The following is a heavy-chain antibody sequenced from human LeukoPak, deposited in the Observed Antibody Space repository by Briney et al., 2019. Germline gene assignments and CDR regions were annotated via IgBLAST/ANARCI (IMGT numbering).Heavy chain of an antibody. J-gene: IGHJ3*02. CDR2: IYYSGST. CDR1: GGSISSYY. Sequence: SETLSLTCTVSGGSISSYYWSWIRQPPGKGLEWIGYIYYSGSTNYNPSLKSRVTISVDASKNQFSLKLSSVTAADTAVYYCARTTYYDFWSGWGAFDIWGQGTMVTVSS. V-gene: IGHV4-59*01. D-gene: IGHD3-3*01. CDR3: ARTTYYDFWSGWGAFDI.